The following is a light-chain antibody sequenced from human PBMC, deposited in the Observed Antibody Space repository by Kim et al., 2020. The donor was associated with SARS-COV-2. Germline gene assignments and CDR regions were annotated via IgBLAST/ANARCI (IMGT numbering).Light chain of an antibody. Sequence: PGERATLSCRASQSVSSSYLAWYQQKPGQAPRLLIYGASSRATGIPDRFSGSGSGTDFTLTISRLEPEDFAVYYCQQYGSSPQRTFGQGTKVDIK. CDR3: QQYGSSPQRT. CDR1: QSVSSSY. V-gene: IGKV3-20*01. J-gene: IGKJ1*01. CDR2: GAS.